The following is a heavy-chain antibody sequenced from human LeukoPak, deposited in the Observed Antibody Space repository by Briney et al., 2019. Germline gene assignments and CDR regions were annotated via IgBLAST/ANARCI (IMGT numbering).Heavy chain of an antibody. CDR3: AKDHPVFDY. J-gene: IGHJ4*02. V-gene: IGHV3-30*02. CDR1: GFTFSAYG. Sequence: GGSLRLSCAASGFTFSAYGMHWVRQAPGRGLEWVAFIRQDGNSEYYAESVKGRFTISRDNYKNTVYLQMNSLRAEDTAVYYCAKDHPVFDYWGQGTLVTVSS. CDR2: IRQDGNSE.